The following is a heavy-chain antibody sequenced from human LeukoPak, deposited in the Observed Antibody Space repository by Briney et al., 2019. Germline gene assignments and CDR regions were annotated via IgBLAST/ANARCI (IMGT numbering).Heavy chain of an antibody. CDR3: ASRVPEYCSSTSCYHDDFDI. Sequence: PGGSLRLSCAASGFTFSSYAKSWVRQAPGKGLEWVSAISGSGGSTYYADSVKGRFTISRDNSKNTLYLQMNSLRAEDTAVYYCASRVPEYCSSTSCYHDDFDIWGQGTMVTISS. J-gene: IGHJ3*02. D-gene: IGHD2-2*01. CDR2: ISGSGGST. CDR1: GFTFSSYA. V-gene: IGHV3-23*01.